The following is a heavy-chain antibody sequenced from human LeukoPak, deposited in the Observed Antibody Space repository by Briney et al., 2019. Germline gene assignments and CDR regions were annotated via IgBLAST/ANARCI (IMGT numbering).Heavy chain of an antibody. CDR1: GFTFSSYA. Sequence: GGSLRLSCAASGFTFSSYAMSWVRQAPGKGLEWVSAISGSGGSTYYADSVKGRFTISRDNSKNTLYLQMNRLRAEDTAVYYCAKGPRIVVVPAAGFYFDYWGQGTLVTVSS. CDR2: ISGSGGST. D-gene: IGHD2-2*01. CDR3: AKGPRIVVVPAAGFYFDY. J-gene: IGHJ4*02. V-gene: IGHV3-23*01.